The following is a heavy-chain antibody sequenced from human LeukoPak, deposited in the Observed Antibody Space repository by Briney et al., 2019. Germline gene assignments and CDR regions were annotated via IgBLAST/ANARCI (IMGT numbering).Heavy chain of an antibody. D-gene: IGHD6-13*01. CDR1: GGSFSGYY. CDR3: ARGRGYSSSWYFY. V-gene: IGHV4-34*01. J-gene: IGHJ4*02. Sequence: PSETLSLTCAVHGGSFSGYYWSWIRQPPGKGLEWIGEINHSGSTNYNPSLKSRVTISVDTSKNQFSLKLSSVTAADTAVYYCARGRGYSSSWYFYWGQGTLVTVSS. CDR2: INHSGST.